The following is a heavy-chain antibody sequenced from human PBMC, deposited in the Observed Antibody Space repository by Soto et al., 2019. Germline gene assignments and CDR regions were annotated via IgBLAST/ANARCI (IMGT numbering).Heavy chain of an antibody. J-gene: IGHJ5*02. D-gene: IGHD6-13*01. Sequence: PSETLSRTCTVSGGSISSSSYYWGWIRQPPGKGLEWMGSIYYSGSTYYNLSLKSRVAISVDTSKNQFTLKLSSVTAAHTAVYSCARRTAAAPHWFDPWAQGTLVTVSS. V-gene: IGHV4-39*01. CDR2: IYYSGST. CDR3: ARRTAAAPHWFDP. CDR1: GGSISSSSYY.